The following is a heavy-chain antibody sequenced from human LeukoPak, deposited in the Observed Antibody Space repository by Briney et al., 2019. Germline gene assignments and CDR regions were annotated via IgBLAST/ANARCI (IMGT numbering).Heavy chain of an antibody. D-gene: IGHD2-15*01. CDR3: AKDQLPHCSSGSCYLMDS. Sequence: GTSLRLSCVASGFDFSTSAIHWVRQAPGKGLESVAVISYDGSHKYLADSVKGRFTVSRDNAKNTVYLHMNSLRLEDTALYYCAKDQLPHCSSGSCYLMDSWGQGTLVTVSS. V-gene: IGHV3-30*04. J-gene: IGHJ4*02. CDR1: GFDFSTSA. CDR2: ISYDGSHK.